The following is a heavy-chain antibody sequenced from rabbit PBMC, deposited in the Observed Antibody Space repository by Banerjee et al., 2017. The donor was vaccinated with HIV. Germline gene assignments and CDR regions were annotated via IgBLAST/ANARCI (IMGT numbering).Heavy chain of an antibody. J-gene: IGHJ4*01. V-gene: IGHV1S45*01. CDR2: IDGGTTGTT. CDR1: GFSFSSSYW. Sequence: QEQLEESGGDLVKPGASLTLTCTASGFSFSSSYWICWVRQAPGKGLEWIACIDGGTTGTTYYASWAKGRFTISKTSSTTVTLQMTSLTAADTATYFCTREDDTTAWGAFDLWGPGTLVTVS. D-gene: IGHD4-1*01. CDR3: TREDDTTAWGAFDL.